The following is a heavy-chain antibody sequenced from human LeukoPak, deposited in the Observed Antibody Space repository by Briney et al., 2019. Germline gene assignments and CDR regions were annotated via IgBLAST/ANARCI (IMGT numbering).Heavy chain of an antibody. V-gene: IGHV3-33*01. J-gene: IGHJ3*02. CDR2: IWYDGSNK. D-gene: IGHD3-10*01. CDR1: GFTFSSYG. CDR3: ARLSALMVRGEGFDI. Sequence: PGRSLRLSCAASGFTFSSYGMHWVRQAPGKGLEWVAVIWYDGSNKYYADSVKGRFTISRDNSKNTLYLQMNSLRAEDTAVYYCARLSALMVRGEGFDIGGQGTMVTVSS.